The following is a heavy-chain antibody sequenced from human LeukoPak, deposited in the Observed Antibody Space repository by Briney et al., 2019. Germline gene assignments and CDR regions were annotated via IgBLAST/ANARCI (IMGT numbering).Heavy chain of an antibody. CDR1: GGSISSYY. J-gene: IGHJ4*02. Sequence: PSETLSLTCTVSGGSISSYYWSWIRQPPGKGLEWIGYIYYSGSTNYNPSLKSRVTISVDTSKNQFSLKLSSVTAADTAVYYCASTSRLPAAIRRYLDYWGQGTLVTVSS. D-gene: IGHD2-2*02. V-gene: IGHV4-59*01. CDR2: IYYSGST. CDR3: ASTSRLPAAIRRYLDY.